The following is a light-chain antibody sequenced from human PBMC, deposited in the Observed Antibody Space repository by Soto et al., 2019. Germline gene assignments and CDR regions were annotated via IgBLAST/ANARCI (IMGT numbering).Light chain of an antibody. CDR2: GAS. CDR1: QSVSSK. Sequence: EILMTQSPATLSVSPGERATLSCGASQSVSSKLAWYQQKPGQAPRLLIYGASTRATGIPARFSGSGSGTDFTLTISRLEPADFAVYYCQQYGSSHTITFGHGTRLEIK. CDR3: QQYGSSHTIT. J-gene: IGKJ5*01. V-gene: IGKV3-15*01.